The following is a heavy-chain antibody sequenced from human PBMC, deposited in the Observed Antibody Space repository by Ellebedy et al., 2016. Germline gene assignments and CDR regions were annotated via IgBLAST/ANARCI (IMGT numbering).Heavy chain of an antibody. D-gene: IGHD4-17*01. Sequence: GGSLRLSCAASGFTVSTNYMKWVRQAPGKGLEWVSAIFSDGNTYYADSVKGRFTISRDNSKNTLYLQMSSLTVEDTGVYYCARDPNGDYVGAFEFWGHGTMVSVSS. CDR3: ARDPNGDYVGAFEF. J-gene: IGHJ3*01. V-gene: IGHV3-53*01. CDR1: GFTVSTNY. CDR2: IFSDGNT.